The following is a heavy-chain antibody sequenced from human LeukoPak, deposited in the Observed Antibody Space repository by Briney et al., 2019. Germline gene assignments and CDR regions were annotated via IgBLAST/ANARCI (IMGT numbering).Heavy chain of an antibody. J-gene: IGHJ4*02. V-gene: IGHV4-34*01. CDR3: ARGVAPDY. D-gene: IGHD5-12*01. CDR2: INHSGST. Sequence: PSETLSLTCAVYGGSFSGYYWSWIRQPPGKGLEWIGEINHSGSTNYNPSLKSRVTISVDTSKNQFSLKLSSVTAADTAVYYCARGVAPDYWGQGTLVTASS. CDR1: GGSFSGYY.